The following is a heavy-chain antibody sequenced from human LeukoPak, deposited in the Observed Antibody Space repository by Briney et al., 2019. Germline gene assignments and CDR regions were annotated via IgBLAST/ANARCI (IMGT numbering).Heavy chain of an antibody. D-gene: IGHD4-4*01. CDR2: INHSGST. J-gene: IGHJ4*02. CDR3: ARMTTVSGVIDY. CDR1: GGSFSGYY. V-gene: IGHV4-34*01. Sequence: SETLSLTCAVYGGSFSGYYWSWVRQPPGKGLEWIGEINHSGSTNYNPSLKSRVTISVDTSKNQFSLKLSSVTAADTAVYYCARMTTVSGVIDYWGQGTLVTVSS.